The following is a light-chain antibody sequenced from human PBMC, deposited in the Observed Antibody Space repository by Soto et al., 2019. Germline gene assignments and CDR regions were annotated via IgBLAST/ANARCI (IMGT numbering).Light chain of an antibody. CDR2: DAS. Sequence: IVLTHSPATLSLSPGKRAALSCRASQSVSSDLAWYHQKPGQAPRLLIYDASTRATGIPARFSGSGSGTEFTLTINSLQSEDFATYYCQQYYSYPLTFGGGTKVDIK. V-gene: IGKV3-15*01. CDR3: QQYYSYPLT. J-gene: IGKJ4*01. CDR1: QSVSSD.